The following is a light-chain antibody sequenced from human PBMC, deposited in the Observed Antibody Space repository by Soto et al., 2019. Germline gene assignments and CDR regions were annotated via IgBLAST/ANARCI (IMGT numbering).Light chain of an antibody. V-gene: IGKV1-6*01. CDR1: QGIGND. CDR2: AAA. CDR3: LQDHNYPLT. J-gene: IGKJ4*01. Sequence: IQMTQSPSSLSASVGGRVTITCRASQGIGNDVGWFQQKPGKAPKLLIYAAATLQSGVPSRFSGSRSGTDFTLTISSLQPEDFATYYCLQDHNYPLTFGGGTKVEIK.